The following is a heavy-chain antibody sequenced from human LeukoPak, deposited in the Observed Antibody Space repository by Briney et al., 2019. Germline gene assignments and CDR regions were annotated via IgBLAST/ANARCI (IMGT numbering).Heavy chain of an antibody. J-gene: IGHJ4*02. CDR3: AKGKVNHLGALDY. CDR2: ISESGGGSYSGGGT. D-gene: IGHD1-26*01. CDR1: GFTFSSYA. Sequence: GGSLRLSCPASGFTFSSYAMTWVRQAPGKGLEWVSTISESGGGSYSGGGTYYGDSVKGRFIISKDGSTNTLFLQMDSLRADDTGIYYCAKGKVNHLGALDYWGQGALVTVSS. V-gene: IGHV3-23*01.